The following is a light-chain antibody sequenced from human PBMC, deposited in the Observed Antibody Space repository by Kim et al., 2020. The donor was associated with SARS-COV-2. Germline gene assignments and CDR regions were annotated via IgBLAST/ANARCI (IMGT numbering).Light chain of an antibody. Sequence: PVERATLSCRTSQSVCSHCLAWYQQKPGQAPRLLIYSVSNRATGIPDRLSGSGSGTDFTLTISRLEPEDFAVYYCQQYGIAPPYTFGQWTKLVI. V-gene: IGKV3-20*01. CDR1: QSVCSHC. CDR2: SVS. J-gene: IGKJ2*01. CDR3: QQYGIAPPYT.